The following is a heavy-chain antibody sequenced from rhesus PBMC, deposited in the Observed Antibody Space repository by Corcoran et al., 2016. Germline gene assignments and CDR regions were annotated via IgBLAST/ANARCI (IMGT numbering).Heavy chain of an antibody. CDR1: GGSVSSSNW. CDR3: ARRKVLFDY. V-gene: IGHV4-65*01. J-gene: IGHJ4*01. Sequence: QVQLQESGPGLVKPSETLSLTCAVSGGSVSSSNWWNWFRHPPGKGLEWMGYISGSSGSTYYNPSLKSRVTISTDTSKNQFSLKLSSVTAADTAVYYCARRKVLFDYWGQGVLVTVSS. CDR2: ISGSSGST.